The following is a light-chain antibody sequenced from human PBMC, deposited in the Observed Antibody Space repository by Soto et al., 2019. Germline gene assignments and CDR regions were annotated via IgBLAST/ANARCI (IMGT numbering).Light chain of an antibody. CDR3: LSFTNSDTYV. CDR2: DVI. CDR1: SSDVGSYNR. V-gene: IGLV2-18*02. Sequence: QSALTQPPSVSGFPGQSVVISCTGTSSDVGSYNRVSWYQQPPGTAPKLMIYDVISRPSGVPDRFSGSKSGNTASLTISGLQPEDEADYYCLSFTNSDTYVFGTGTKLTVL. J-gene: IGLJ1*01.